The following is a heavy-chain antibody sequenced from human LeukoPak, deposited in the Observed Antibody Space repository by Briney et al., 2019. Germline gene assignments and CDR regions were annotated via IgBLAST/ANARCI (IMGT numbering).Heavy chain of an antibody. D-gene: IGHD2-2*01. CDR3: ARDGQGTNLNWFDP. CDR2: IKQDGSEK. V-gene: IGHV3-7*01. J-gene: IGHJ5*02. Sequence: GGSLRLSCAASGFTFSSYWISWVRQAPGKGLEWVANIKQDGSEKYYVDSVKGRFTISRDNDKNSLYLQMNSLRAEDTAVYYCARDGQGTNLNWFDPWGQGTLVTVSS. CDR1: GFTFSSYW.